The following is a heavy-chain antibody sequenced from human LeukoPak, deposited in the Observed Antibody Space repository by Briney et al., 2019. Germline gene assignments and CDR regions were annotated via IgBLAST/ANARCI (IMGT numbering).Heavy chain of an antibody. CDR3: TSGSYFDWSPAPFDY. CDR2: INPSGGST. J-gene: IGHJ4*02. Sequence: GASVKVSCKASGYTFTSYYMHWVRQAPGQGLEWMGIINPSGGSTSYAQKFQGRVTMTRDTSTSTVYMELSSLRSEDTAVYYCTSGSYFDWSPAPFDYWGQGTLVTVSS. D-gene: IGHD3-9*01. CDR1: GYTFTSYY. V-gene: IGHV1-46*01.